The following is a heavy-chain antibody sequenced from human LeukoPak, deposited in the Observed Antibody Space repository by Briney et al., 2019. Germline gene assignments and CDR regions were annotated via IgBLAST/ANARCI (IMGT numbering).Heavy chain of an antibody. V-gene: IGHV3-7*03. CDR2: IKQDGSEK. CDR3: ARDRVLAPPRGSPYYYGMDV. J-gene: IGHJ6*04. Sequence: GGSLRLSRAASGFTFSSYWMSWVRQAPGKGLEWVANIKQDGSEKYYVDSVKGRFTISRDNAKNSLYLQMNSLRAEDTAVYYCARDRVLAPPRGSPYYYGMDVWGKGTTVTVSS. D-gene: IGHD6-19*01. CDR1: GFTFSSYW.